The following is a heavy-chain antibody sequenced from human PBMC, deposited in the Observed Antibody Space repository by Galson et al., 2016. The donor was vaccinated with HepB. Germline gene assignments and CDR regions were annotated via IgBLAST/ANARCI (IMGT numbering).Heavy chain of an antibody. Sequence: QSGAEVKKPGESLKISCKGSGYSFSTYWIAWVRQMPGKGLEWMGIIYPGDSDTRYSPSFRGQVTISADKSINTAYLQWSSLKASDTAMYYCARPIAAAGNGWFDPWGKGTLVTVSA. CDR2: IYPGDSDT. CDR1: GYSFSTYW. CDR3: ARPIAAAGNGWFDP. J-gene: IGHJ5*02. D-gene: IGHD6-13*01. V-gene: IGHV5-51*01.